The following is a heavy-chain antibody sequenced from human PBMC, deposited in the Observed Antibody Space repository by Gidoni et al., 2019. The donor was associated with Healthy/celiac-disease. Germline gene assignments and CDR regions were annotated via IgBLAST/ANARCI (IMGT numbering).Heavy chain of an antibody. CDR1: GYTFTSYG. CDR3: AREGRYCSSTSCYARPYYYYGMDV. V-gene: IGHV1-18*01. CDR2: ISAYNGNT. D-gene: IGHD2-2*01. J-gene: IGHJ6*02. Sequence: QVQLVQSGAEVKKPGASVKVSCKASGYTFTSYGISWVRQAPGQGLEWMGWISAYNGNTNYAQKLQGRVTMTTDTSTSTAYMELRSLRSDDTAVYYCAREGRYCSSTSCYARPYYYYGMDVWGQGTTVTVSS.